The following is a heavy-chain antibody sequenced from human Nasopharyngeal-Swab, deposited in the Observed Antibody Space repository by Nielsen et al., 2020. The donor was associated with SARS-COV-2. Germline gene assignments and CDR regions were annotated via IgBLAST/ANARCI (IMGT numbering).Heavy chain of an antibody. CDR1: GFTFSSYW. CDR2: IKQDGSEK. V-gene: IGHV3-7*01. Sequence: GGSLRLSCAASGFTFSSYWMSWVRQAPGKGLEWVATIKQDGSEKYYVDSVKGRFTISRDNAKNSLYLQMNSLRAEDTAVYYCARDADYDFWSGYSAFDYWGQGTLVTVSS. J-gene: IGHJ4*02. D-gene: IGHD3-3*01. CDR3: ARDADYDFWSGYSAFDY.